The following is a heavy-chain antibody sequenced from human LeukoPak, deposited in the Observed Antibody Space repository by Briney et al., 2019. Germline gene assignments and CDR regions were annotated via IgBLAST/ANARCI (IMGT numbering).Heavy chain of an antibody. J-gene: IGHJ4*02. CDR3: ASRITMVRGVIAY. D-gene: IGHD3-10*01. CDR2: INPNSGGT. V-gene: IGHV1-2*02. CDR1: GYTFTGYY. Sequence: ASVKVSCKASGYTFTGYYMHWVRQAPGQGLEWMGWINPNSGGTNYAQKFQGRVTMTRDTSISTAYMELSRLRSADTAVYYCASRITMVRGVIAYWGQGTLVTVSS.